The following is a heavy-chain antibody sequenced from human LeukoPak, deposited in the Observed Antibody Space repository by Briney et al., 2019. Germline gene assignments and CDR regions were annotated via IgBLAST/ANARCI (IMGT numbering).Heavy chain of an antibody. CDR3: ARDDYNTLGYNFHY. Sequence: GGSLRLSCVASGFTFADHAMHWVRRAPGQGLEWVTGINWNNGGIVYAASVKGRFTASRDNAKNTLYLQMNRLRPEDTAFYYCARDDYNTLGYNFHYWGQGTLVTVSS. V-gene: IGHV3-9*01. J-gene: IGHJ4*02. CDR2: INWNNGGI. CDR1: GFTFADHA. D-gene: IGHD1-1*01.